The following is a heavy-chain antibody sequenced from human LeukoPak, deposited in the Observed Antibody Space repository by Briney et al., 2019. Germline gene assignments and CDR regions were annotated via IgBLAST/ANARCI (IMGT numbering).Heavy chain of an antibody. D-gene: IGHD6-13*01. CDR3: AKDPKTAAEMVYFDC. J-gene: IGHJ4*02. CDR2: ISGSGDST. Sequence: GGSLRLSCAASGFTFSSYALSWVRQAPGKGPEWVSVISGSGDSTYYADSVKGRFTISRDNSRNTLYLQVNSLRAEDTAVYYCAKDPKTAAEMVYFDCWGQGTLVTVSS. CDR1: GFTFSSYA. V-gene: IGHV3-23*01.